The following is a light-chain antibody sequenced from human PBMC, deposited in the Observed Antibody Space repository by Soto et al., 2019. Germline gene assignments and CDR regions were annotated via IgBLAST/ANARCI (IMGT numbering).Light chain of an antibody. J-gene: IGKJ5*01. CDR2: GAS. CDR1: ESVSSS. V-gene: IGKV3-15*01. CDR3: QQYNDWPPIT. Sequence: EIVMTHSPATLSVYHGERATLSCRASESVSSSLAWYQQKPGQAPRLLIYGASTRATGIPARFSGSGSGTDFTLTISSLQSEDFAVYYCQQYNDWPPITFGQGTRLEIK.